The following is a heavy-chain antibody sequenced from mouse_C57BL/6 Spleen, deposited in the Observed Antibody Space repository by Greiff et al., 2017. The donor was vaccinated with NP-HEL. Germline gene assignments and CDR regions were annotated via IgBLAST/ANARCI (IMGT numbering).Heavy chain of an antibody. Sequence: VQLQQPGAELVKPGASVKLSCKASGYTFTSYWMQWVKQRPGQGLEWIGEIDPSDSYTNYNQKFKGKATLTVDTSSSTAYMQLSSLTSEDSAVYYCARRLPHYAMDYWGQGTSVTVSS. CDR1: GYTFTSYW. J-gene: IGHJ4*01. V-gene: IGHV1-50*01. CDR2: IDPSDSYT. D-gene: IGHD2-2*01. CDR3: ARRLPHYAMDY.